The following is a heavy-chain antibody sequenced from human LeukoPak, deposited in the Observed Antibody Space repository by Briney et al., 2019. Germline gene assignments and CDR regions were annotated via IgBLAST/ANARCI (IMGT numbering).Heavy chain of an antibody. V-gene: IGHV3-11*01. J-gene: IGHJ6*03. CDR3: ARVSSCWYYVNYYYYMDV. CDR2: ISSSGSTI. CDR1: GFTFSDYY. D-gene: IGHD6-13*01. Sequence: GGSLRLSCAASGFTFSDYYMSWIRQAPGKGLEWVSYISSSGSTIYYADSVKGRFTISRDNAKNSLYLQMNSLRAEDTAVYYCARVSSCWYYVNYYYYMDVWGKGTTVTVSS.